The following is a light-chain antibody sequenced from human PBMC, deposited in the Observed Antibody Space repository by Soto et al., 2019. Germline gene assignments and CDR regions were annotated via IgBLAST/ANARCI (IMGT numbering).Light chain of an antibody. J-gene: IGLJ2*01. Sequence: QSALTQPPSASGSPGQSVTISCTRTSSDAGGYNYVSWYQHHPGKAPKLVIYEVNKRPSGVPDRFSGSKSGNTASLTVSGLQAEDEADYYCSSDAGSNNLVFGGGTNSPS. CDR2: EVN. V-gene: IGLV2-8*01. CDR1: SSDAGGYNY. CDR3: SSDAGSNNLV.